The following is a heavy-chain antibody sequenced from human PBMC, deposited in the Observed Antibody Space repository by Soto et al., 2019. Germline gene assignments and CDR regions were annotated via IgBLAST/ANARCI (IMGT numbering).Heavy chain of an antibody. J-gene: IGHJ4*02. D-gene: IGHD3-22*01. Sequence: HLQLQESGSGLVKPSQTLSLTCAVSGGSISSGDYSWNWILQPPGKGLEWIGYIYYGGSTYYNPSLQSRVTMSVDRSRNHSSLKLNSVTAADTAVYYCARVRREYDNSGPVDYWGQGTLVTVSS. CDR3: ARVRREYDNSGPVDY. CDR2: IYYGGST. V-gene: IGHV4-30-2*01. CDR1: GGSISSGDYS.